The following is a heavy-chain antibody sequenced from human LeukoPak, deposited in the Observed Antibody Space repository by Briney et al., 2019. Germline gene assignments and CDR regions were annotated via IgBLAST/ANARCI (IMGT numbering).Heavy chain of an antibody. CDR2: IYTSGST. Sequence: PSQTLSLTCTVSGGSISSGSYYWSWIRQPAGKGLEWSGRIYTSGSTNYNPSLKSRVTISVDTSKNQFSLKLSSVTAADTAVYYCARDPGDYYDSSGFFDYWGQGTLVTVSS. D-gene: IGHD3-22*01. V-gene: IGHV4-61*02. CDR1: GGSISSGSYY. J-gene: IGHJ4*02. CDR3: ARDPGDYYDSSGFFDY.